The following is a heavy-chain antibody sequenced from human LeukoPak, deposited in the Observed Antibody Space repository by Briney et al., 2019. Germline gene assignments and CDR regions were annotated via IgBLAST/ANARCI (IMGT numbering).Heavy chain of an antibody. J-gene: IGHJ4*02. Sequence: SETLSLTCTVSGGSVSSGNLYWSWTRQPPGKGLEWIGYIYYSGSTNYNPSLKSRVTVSADMSKNQFSLKLNSVTAADTAVYYCARGLGPIYFDYWGQGTLVTVSS. CDR3: ARGLGPIYFDY. CDR2: IYYSGST. V-gene: IGHV4-61*01. D-gene: IGHD3-16*01. CDR1: GGSVSSGNLY.